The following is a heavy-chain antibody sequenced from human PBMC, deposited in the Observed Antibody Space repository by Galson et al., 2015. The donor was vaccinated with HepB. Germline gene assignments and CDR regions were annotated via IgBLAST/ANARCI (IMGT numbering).Heavy chain of an antibody. CDR3: ARGLYIVGALPYYYYGMDV. V-gene: IGHV3-30-3*01. CDR2: ISYDGSNK. D-gene: IGHD1-26*01. Sequence: SLRLSCAASGFTFSSYAVHWVRQAPGKGLEWVAVISYDGSNKYYADSVKGRFTISRDNSKNTLYLQMNSLRAEDTAVYYCARGLYIVGALPYYYYGMDVWGQGTTVTVSS. CDR1: GFTFSSYA. J-gene: IGHJ6*02.